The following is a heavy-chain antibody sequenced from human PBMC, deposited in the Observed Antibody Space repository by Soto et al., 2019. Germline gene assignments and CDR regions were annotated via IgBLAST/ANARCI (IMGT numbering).Heavy chain of an antibody. CDR2: ISSSGKYI. Sequence: GGSLRLSCAASGFIFSSYSVNWVRQAPGKGLEWVSSISSSGKYIYYADSVKGRFTISRDNAKNSLYLQMNSLRAEGTAVYYCARDSGYGDYVDYWGQGTLVTVSS. CDR1: GFIFSSYS. CDR3: ARDSGYGDYVDY. V-gene: IGHV3-21*01. J-gene: IGHJ4*02. D-gene: IGHD6-25*01.